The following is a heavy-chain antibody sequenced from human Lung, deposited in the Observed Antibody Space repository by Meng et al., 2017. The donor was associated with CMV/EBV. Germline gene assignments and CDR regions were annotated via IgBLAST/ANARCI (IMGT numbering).Heavy chain of an antibody. D-gene: IGHD5-18*01. CDR1: GGSLSGYY. CDR2: INHSGST. CDR3: AENSYGYGR. J-gene: IGHJ4*02. Sequence: SETLSLTCAVYGGSLSGYYWSWIRQPPGKGLEWIGEINHSGSTNYNPSLKSRVTISVDTSKNQFSLKLSSVTAADTAVYYCAENSYGYGRWGQGTLVTVSS. V-gene: IGHV4-34*01.